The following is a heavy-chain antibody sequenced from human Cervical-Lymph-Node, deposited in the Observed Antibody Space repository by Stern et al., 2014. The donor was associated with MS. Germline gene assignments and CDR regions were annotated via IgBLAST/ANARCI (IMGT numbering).Heavy chain of an antibody. V-gene: IGHV4-39*01. CDR2: IYYCGFT. J-gene: IGHJ4*02. CDR1: GGSISSSTYY. Sequence: QLQLQESGPGLVKPSETLSLTCTVSGGSISSSTYYWAWLRQPPGKGLEGIGNIYYCGFTYYNPSLKSRVTISVDMSKNQFSLKLSSVTAADTAIYYCARHDSVPRPSQLYSARDRGPGYFDYWGQGTLVTVSS. CDR3: ARHDSVPRPSQLYSARDRGPGYFDY. D-gene: IGHD1-26*01.